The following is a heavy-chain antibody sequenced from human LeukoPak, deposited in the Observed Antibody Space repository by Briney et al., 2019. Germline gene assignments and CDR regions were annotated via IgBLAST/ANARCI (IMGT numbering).Heavy chain of an antibody. D-gene: IGHD3-3*01. CDR1: GFTFGDYA. V-gene: IGHV3-49*04. CDR3: TRDRQGCDFWSAPTGHYFDY. CDR2: IRSKAYGGTT. Sequence: PGRSLRLSCTASGFTFGDYAMSWVRQAPGKGLEWVGFIRSKAYGGTTEYAASVKGRFTISRDDSKSIAYLQMNSLKTEDTAVYYCTRDRQGCDFWSAPTGHYFDYWGQGTLVTVSS. J-gene: IGHJ4*02.